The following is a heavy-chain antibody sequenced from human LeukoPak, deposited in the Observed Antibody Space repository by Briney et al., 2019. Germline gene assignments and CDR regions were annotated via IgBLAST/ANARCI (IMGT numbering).Heavy chain of an antibody. D-gene: IGHD6-25*01. V-gene: IGHV3-23*01. CDR2: ITGGGGST. CDR1: GFTFSSYA. Sequence: GGSLRLSCAASGFTFSSYAMTWVRQAPGKGLEWASAITGGGGSTYHADSVKGRFTISRDNSENTLYLQMSSLSAEDTAVYYCAREATSSSGWYIDYWGQGTLVTVSS. CDR3: AREATSSSGWYIDY. J-gene: IGHJ4*02.